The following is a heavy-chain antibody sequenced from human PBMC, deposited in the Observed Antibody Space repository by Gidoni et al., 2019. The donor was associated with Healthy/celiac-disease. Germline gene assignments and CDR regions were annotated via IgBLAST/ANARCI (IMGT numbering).Heavy chain of an antibody. V-gene: IGHV1-69*01. J-gene: IGHJ6*02. CDR1: GGTFSSYA. CDR3: ARELVRVAGLDV. D-gene: IGHD3-3*01. CDR2: IIPICGTA. Sequence: QVQLVQSGAEVTKPGSSVKVSCKASGGTFSSYAISWVRQAPGQGLEWMGGIIPICGTANYAQKFQGRVTITADESTSTAYMELSSLRSEDTAVYYCARELVRVAGLDVWGQGTTVTVSS.